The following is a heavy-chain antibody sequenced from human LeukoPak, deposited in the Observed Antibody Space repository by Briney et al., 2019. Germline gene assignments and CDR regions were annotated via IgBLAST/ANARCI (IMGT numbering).Heavy chain of an antibody. J-gene: IGHJ4*02. CDR1: GFTFSSYG. D-gene: IGHD3-9*01. Sequence: PGGSLRLSCAASGFTFSSYGMHWVRQAPGKGLEWVAVISYDGSNKYYADSVKGRFTISRDNSKNTLYLQMNSLRAEDTAVYYCAKDVLYYDILTGAFDYWGQGTLVTVSS. CDR3: AKDVLYYDILTGAFDY. V-gene: IGHV3-30*18. CDR2: ISYDGSNK.